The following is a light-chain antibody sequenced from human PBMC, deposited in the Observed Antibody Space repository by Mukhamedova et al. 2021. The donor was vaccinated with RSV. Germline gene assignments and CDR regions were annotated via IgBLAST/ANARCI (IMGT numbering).Light chain of an antibody. CDR2: KAS. Sequence: WYQRRVHGKAPKLLIYKASNLQSGVPSRFSGSGSGTEFTLTISSLQPGDFATYFCQQYITYWTFGQGTKVEIK. CDR3: QQYITYWT. V-gene: IGKV1-5*03. J-gene: IGKJ1*01.